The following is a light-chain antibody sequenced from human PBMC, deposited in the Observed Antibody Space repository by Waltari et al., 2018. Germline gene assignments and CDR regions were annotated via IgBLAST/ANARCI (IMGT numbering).Light chain of an antibody. CDR1: NRDVGTYNL. J-gene: IGLJ1*01. V-gene: IGLV2-23*02. CDR3: CSYAGSGTYV. CDR2: EVI. Sequence: QSALTQPASVSGTPGQSITISCTGTNRDVGTYNLVSWYQHHPGEAPKLMICEVIKRPSGVSNRFAGSKSGNTASLTISGLQAEDEADYYCCSYAGSGTYVFGTGTKVTVL.